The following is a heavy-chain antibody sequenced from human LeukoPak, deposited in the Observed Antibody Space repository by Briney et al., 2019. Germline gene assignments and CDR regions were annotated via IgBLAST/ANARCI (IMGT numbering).Heavy chain of an antibody. J-gene: IGHJ6*02. Sequence: GASVKVSCKASGYTFTSYDINWVRQATGQGLEWMGWMNPNSGNTGYAQKFQGRVTMTRNTSISTAYMELSSLRSEDTAVYYCARGDILTGYFIPPGYYYYGMDVWGQGTTVTVSS. CDR1: GYTFTSYD. D-gene: IGHD3-9*01. V-gene: IGHV1-8*01. CDR2: MNPNSGNT. CDR3: ARGDILTGYFIPPGYYYYGMDV.